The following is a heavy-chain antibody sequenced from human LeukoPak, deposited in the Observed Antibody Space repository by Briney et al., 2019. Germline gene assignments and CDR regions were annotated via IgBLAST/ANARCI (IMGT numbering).Heavy chain of an antibody. Sequence: GGSLRLSCAASGFTFSTYSMNWVRQAPGKGLEWVSYVSNSGNTIYYADSVKGRFTISRDNAKNSLYLHMNSLRAEDTAFYYCVREIGSHFDYWGQGTLVTVSS. CDR2: VSNSGNTI. CDR3: VREIGSHFDY. V-gene: IGHV3-48*04. CDR1: GFTFSTYS. J-gene: IGHJ4*02. D-gene: IGHD6-25*01.